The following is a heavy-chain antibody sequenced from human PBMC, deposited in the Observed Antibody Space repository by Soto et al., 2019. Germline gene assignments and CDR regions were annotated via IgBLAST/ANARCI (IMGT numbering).Heavy chain of an antibody. CDR2: IIPILGIA. CDR1: GYTFTSYG. Sequence: SVKVSCKASGYTFTSYGISWVRQAPGQGLEWMGRIIPILGIANYAQKFQGRVTITADKSTSTAYMELSSLRSEDTAVYYCAESPGEWLSTDDAFDIWGQGTMVTVSS. CDR3: AESPGEWLSTDDAFDI. J-gene: IGHJ3*02. V-gene: IGHV1-69*04. D-gene: IGHD3-3*01.